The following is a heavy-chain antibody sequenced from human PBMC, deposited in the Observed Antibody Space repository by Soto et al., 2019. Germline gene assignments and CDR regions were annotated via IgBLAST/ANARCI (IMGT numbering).Heavy chain of an antibody. CDR2: IIPILGIA. CDR1: GGTFSSYT. D-gene: IGHD6-13*01. V-gene: IGHV1-69*02. CDR3: ARGGTTHAGY. Sequence: QVQLVQSGAEVKKPGSSVKVSCKASGGTFSSYTISWVRQAPGQGLEWMGRIIPILGIANYAQKFQGRVTSTADKSTSTAYMELSSLRSEDTAVYYCARGGTTHAGYWGQGTLVTVSS. J-gene: IGHJ4*02.